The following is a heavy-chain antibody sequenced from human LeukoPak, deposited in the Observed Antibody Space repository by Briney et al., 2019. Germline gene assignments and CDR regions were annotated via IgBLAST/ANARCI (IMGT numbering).Heavy chain of an antibody. CDR1: GFTFSSYS. V-gene: IGHV3-48*01. J-gene: IGHJ4*02. CDR3: ARSRGSSGSYPFDY. D-gene: IGHD1-26*01. Sequence: GGSLRLSCAASGFTFSSYSMNWVRQAPGKGLEWVSYISSSSSTIYYAGSVRGRFTISRDNAKNSLFLQMNSLRAEDTAVYYCARSRGSSGSYPFDYWGQGTLVTVSS. CDR2: ISSSSSTI.